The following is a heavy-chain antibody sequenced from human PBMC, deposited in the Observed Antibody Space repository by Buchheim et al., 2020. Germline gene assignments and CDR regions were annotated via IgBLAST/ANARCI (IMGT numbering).Heavy chain of an antibody. CDR1: GFTFSNYA. D-gene: IGHD6-19*01. CDR3: ARDPPNSGWSLDY. J-gene: IGHJ4*02. CDR2: ISGSDGST. Sequence: EVQLLESGGGLAQPGGSLRLSCAASGFTFSNYAMGWVRQAPGKGLEWVSVISGSDGSTYYADSVKGRFTISRDNSKNTVYLQMNSLRVDDTAVYYCARDPPNSGWSLDYWGQGTL. V-gene: IGHV3-23*01.